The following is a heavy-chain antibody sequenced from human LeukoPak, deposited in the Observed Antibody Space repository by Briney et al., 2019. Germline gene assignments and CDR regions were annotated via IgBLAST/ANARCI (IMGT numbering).Heavy chain of an antibody. V-gene: IGHV4-39*07. D-gene: IGHD3-22*01. CDR2: IYYSGST. J-gene: IGHJ4*02. Sequence: PSETLSLTCTVSGGSISSSSYYWGWIRQPPGKGLEWIGSIYYSGSTYYNPSLKSRVTISVDTSKNQFSLKLSSVTAADTAAYYCARHRPISGYSSGYYYVDYFDYWGQGTLVTVSS. CDR1: GGSISSSSYY. CDR3: ARHRPISGYSSGYYYVDYFDY.